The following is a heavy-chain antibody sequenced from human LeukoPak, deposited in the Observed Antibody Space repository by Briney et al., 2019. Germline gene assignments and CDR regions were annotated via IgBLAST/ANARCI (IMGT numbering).Heavy chain of an antibody. Sequence: SETLSLTCAVYGGSFSGYYWSWIRQPSGKGLEWIGEINHSGSTNYNPSLKSRVTIAVDTSKNQFSLKLSSVTAADTAVYYCARGDFVGDYWFDPWGQGTLFTVSS. CDR1: GGSFSGYY. V-gene: IGHV4-34*01. D-gene: IGHD2-21*02. CDR2: INHSGST. J-gene: IGHJ5*02. CDR3: ARGDFVGDYWFDP.